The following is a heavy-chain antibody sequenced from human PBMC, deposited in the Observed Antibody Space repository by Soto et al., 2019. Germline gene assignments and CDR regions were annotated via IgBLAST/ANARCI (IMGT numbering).Heavy chain of an antibody. D-gene: IGHD4-17*01. Sequence: SETLSLTCTVSGGSVTNSSYYWGWTRQSPGKGLEWIGSVYYRGRSYSKSSVKSRVTISVDTSKNRFSLSLNSVTASDTAVYFCVSQRTTVPTQAYFDYWGPGALVTVSS. CDR3: VSQRTTVPTQAYFDY. J-gene: IGHJ4*02. CDR1: GGSVTNSSYY. CDR2: VYYRGRS. V-gene: IGHV4-39*01.